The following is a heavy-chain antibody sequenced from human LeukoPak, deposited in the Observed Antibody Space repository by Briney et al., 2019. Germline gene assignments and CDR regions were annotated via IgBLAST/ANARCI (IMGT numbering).Heavy chain of an antibody. CDR2: ISYDGSNK. CDR1: GFTFSSYA. CDR3: ARDSDIVVVRRNPEAYFDY. V-gene: IGHV3-30-3*01. D-gene: IGHD2-15*01. J-gene: IGHJ4*02. Sequence: GGSLRLSCAASGFTFSSYAMHWVRQAPGKGLEWVAVISYDGSNKYYADSVKGRFTISRDNSKNTLYLQMNSLRAEDTAVYYCARDSDIVVVRRNPEAYFDYWGQGTLVTVSS.